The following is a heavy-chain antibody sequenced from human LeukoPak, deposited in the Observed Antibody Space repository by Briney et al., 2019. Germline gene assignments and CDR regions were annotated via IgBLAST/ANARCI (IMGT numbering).Heavy chain of an antibody. D-gene: IGHD2-15*01. CDR3: ANTPGGGGDY. CDR2: ISGSGGST. V-gene: IGHV3-23*01. J-gene: IGHJ4*02. CDR1: GFTFSIYA. Sequence: GGSLRLSCAASGFTFSIYAMTWVRQTPGKGMEWVSTISGSGGSTYYADSVKGRFTISRDNSKSTLYLQMNSLRAEDMAVYYCANTPGGGGDYWGQGTLVTVSS.